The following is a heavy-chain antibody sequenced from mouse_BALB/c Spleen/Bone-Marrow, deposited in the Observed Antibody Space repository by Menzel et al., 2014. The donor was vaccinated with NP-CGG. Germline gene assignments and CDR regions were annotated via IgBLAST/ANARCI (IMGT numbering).Heavy chain of an antibody. V-gene: IGHV2-9*02. D-gene: IGHD2-1*01. CDR3: ARDRGRNFYAMDY. CDR2: IWAGGST. CDR1: GFSLTSYG. J-gene: IGHJ4*01. Sequence: VNLVESGPGLVASSQSLSITCTVSGFSLTSYGVHWVRQPPGKGLEWLGVIWAGGSTNYNSALMSRLSINKDNSKSQVFLKMNSLQTDDTAMYYCARDRGRNFYAMDYWGQGTSVTVSS.